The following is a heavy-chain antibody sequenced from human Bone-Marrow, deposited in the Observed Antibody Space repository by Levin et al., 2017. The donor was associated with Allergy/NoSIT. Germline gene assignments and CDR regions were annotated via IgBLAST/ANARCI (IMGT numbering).Heavy chain of an antibody. D-gene: IGHD2-2*01. CDR1: GFTVSSNY. Sequence: PGGSLRLSCAASGFTVSSNYMSWVRQAPGKGLEWVSVIYSGGSTYYADSVKGRFTISRDNSKNTLYLQMNSLRAEDTAVYYCAIEGNSSTSDYWGQGTLVTVSS. V-gene: IGHV3-53*01. J-gene: IGHJ4*02. CDR2: IYSGGST. CDR3: AIEGNSSTSDY.